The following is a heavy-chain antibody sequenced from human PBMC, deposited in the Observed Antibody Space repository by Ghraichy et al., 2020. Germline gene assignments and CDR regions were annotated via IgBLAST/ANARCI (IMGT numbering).Heavy chain of an antibody. CDR3: ASGPGQQLVPYYYYYGMDV. Sequence: GGSLRLSCAASGFTFSDYYMSWIRQAPGKGLEWVSYISSSGSTIYYADSVKGRFTISRDNAKNSLYLQMNSLRAEDTAVYYCASGPGQQLVPYYYYYGMDVWGQGTTVTVSS. V-gene: IGHV3-11*04. D-gene: IGHD6-13*01. CDR2: ISSSGSTI. CDR1: GFTFSDYY. J-gene: IGHJ6*02.